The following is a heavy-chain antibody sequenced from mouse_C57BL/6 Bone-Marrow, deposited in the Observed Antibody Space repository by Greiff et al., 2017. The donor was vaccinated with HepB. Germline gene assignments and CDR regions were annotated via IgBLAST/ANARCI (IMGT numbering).Heavy chain of an antibody. D-gene: IGHD2-5*01. CDR3: ANILPLYSKFDY. CDR1: GYTFTSYW. V-gene: IGHV1-64*01. J-gene: IGHJ2*01. CDR2: IHPNSGST. Sequence: QVQLQQPGAELVKPGASVKLSCKASGYTFTSYWMHWVKQRPGQGLEWIGMIHPNSGSTNYNEKFKSKATLTVDKSSSTAYMQLSSLTSEDSAVYYWANILPLYSKFDYWGQGTTLTVSS.